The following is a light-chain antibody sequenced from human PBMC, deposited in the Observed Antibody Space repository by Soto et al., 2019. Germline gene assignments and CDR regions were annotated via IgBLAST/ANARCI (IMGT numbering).Light chain of an antibody. V-gene: IGKV1-39*01. Sequence: DIPMTQSPSSLSASVGDRVTITCRASQSISSYLNWYQQKPGKAPKLLIYAASSLQSAVPSRFSGSGSGTDFTLTISSLQPEDFATYYCQQSYSTPRTCGQGTKVEIK. CDR2: AAS. CDR3: QQSYSTPRT. J-gene: IGKJ1*01. CDR1: QSISSY.